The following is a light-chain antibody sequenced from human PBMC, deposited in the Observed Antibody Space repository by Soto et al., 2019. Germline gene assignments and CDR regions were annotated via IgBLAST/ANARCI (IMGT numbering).Light chain of an antibody. CDR1: QSISTY. J-gene: IGKJ1*01. Sequence: DIQMTQSPSSLSASVGDRVTIPGRASQSISTYLNWYQQKPGKAPKLLIYAASTLQSGVPSRFSGSGSGTDFRLTITSLQPEDIATYYCQQSSTTPRTFGQGTNVDFK. V-gene: IGKV1-39*01. CDR3: QQSSTTPRT. CDR2: AAS.